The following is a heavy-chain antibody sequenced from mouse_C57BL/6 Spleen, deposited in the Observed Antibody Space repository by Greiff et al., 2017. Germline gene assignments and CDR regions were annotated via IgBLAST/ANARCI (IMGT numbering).Heavy chain of an antibody. V-gene: IGHV5-16*01. CDR1: GFTLSDYY. J-gene: IGHJ2*01. Sequence: EVMLVESEGGLVQPGSSMKLSCTASGFTLSDYYMAWVRQVPEKGLEWVANINYDGSSTYYLDSLKSRFIISRDNAKNILYLQMSSLKSEDTATYYCARDGEGYSNEYYFDYWGQGTTLTVSS. CDR2: INYDGSST. CDR3: ARDGEGYSNEYYFDY. D-gene: IGHD2-5*01.